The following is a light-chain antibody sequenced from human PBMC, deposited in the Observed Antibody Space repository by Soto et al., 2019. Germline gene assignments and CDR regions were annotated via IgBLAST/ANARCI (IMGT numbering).Light chain of an antibody. Sequence: QSALTQPRSVSGSPGQPVTISCTGTSSDVGGYNYVSWYQRHPGKAPKLMIYDVSKRPSGVPDRFSGSKSGNTASLTISGLQAEDEADYYCCSYAGSSYVFGTGTKVTVL. V-gene: IGLV2-11*01. J-gene: IGLJ1*01. CDR3: CSYAGSSYV. CDR1: SSDVGGYNY. CDR2: DVS.